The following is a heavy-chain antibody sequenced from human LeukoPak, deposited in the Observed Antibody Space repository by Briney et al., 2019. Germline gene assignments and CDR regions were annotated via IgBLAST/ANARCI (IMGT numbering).Heavy chain of an antibody. V-gene: IGHV3-23*01. CDR3: AKDAIVQLTGLDYFDY. J-gene: IGHJ4*02. Sequence: AGGSLRLSCAASGFTFISYAMSWVRQAPGKGLEWVSAISGSGRTTYYADSVKGRFTISRDNSKNTLYLQLISLRAEDTAVYYCAKDAIVQLTGLDYFDYWGQGNLVTVSS. CDR2: ISGSGRTT. D-gene: IGHD3-9*01. CDR1: GFTFISYA.